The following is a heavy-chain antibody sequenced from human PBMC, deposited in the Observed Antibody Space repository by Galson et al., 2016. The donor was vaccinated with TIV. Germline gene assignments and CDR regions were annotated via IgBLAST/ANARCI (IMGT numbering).Heavy chain of an antibody. D-gene: IGHD5-18*01. V-gene: IGHV3-9*01. CDR1: GFTFGDYG. CDR3: TKAHGYGYGSPQDYYYGMDV. J-gene: IGHJ6*02. CDR2: ISSNSVYL. Sequence: SLRLSCAASGFTFGDYGMHWVRQSQGNGLEWVSGISSNSVYLGYADSVKGRFTISRDNAKNSLYLQMNILRFEDTALYYCTKAHGYGYGSPQDYYYGMDVWGQGTTVTVSS.